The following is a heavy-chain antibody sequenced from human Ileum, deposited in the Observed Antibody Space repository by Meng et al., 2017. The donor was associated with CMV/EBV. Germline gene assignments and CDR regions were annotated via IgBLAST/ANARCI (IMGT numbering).Heavy chain of an antibody. CDR3: AKDRRYSGSYYPDY. CDR2: INPNSGDT. V-gene: IGHV1-2*02. Sequence: VQLVQSGSAVKKPGAAVKVSCKVSGYTFTGYYIHWVQQAPGQGLEWMGWINPNSGDTNYAQKFQGRVTMTRDTSISTAYLEVVKMRSDDTAVYFCAKDRRYSGSYYPDYWGQGTQVTVSS. J-gene: IGHJ4*02. D-gene: IGHD1-26*01. CDR1: GYTFTGYY.